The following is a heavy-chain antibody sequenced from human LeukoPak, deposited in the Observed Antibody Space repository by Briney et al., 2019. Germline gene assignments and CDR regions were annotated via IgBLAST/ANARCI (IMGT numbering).Heavy chain of an antibody. CDR3: ARHSRGRWYVFDY. Sequence: GGSLRLSCAASGFTFSDHYMHWVRQAPGKGLEWVGHSRNKAKSYTPEYAASVKGRFTISRDESKNSLYLQMNSLKTEDTAVYYCARHSRGRWYVFDYWGQRTLVTVSS. D-gene: IGHD6-13*01. J-gene: IGHJ4*02. CDR2: SRNKAKSYTP. CDR1: GFTFSDHY. V-gene: IGHV3-72*01.